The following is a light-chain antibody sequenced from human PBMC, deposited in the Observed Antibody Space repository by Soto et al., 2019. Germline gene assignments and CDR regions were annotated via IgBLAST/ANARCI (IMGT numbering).Light chain of an antibody. CDR2: GAS. J-gene: IGKJ1*01. V-gene: IGKV3-20*01. CDR1: QSVSSSY. Sequence: EIVLTQTPGTLSLSPGERATLSCRASQSVSSSYLAWYQQKPGQAPRLLIYGASSRATGIPDRFSGSGSGTDFTLTISRLKPEDFAVYYCQQYGSSPRTFGQGTKVDNK. CDR3: QQYGSSPRT.